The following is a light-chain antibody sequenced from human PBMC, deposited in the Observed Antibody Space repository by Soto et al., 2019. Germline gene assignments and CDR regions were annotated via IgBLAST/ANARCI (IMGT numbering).Light chain of an antibody. J-gene: IGLJ3*02. V-gene: IGLV8-61*01. CDR2: NTN. CDR3: VLYMCSGISV. CDR1: SASVSTSYY. Sequence: QTVVTQESSFSVSPGGTVTLTCGLSSASVSTSYYPSWYQQTPGQAPRTLIYNTNTRSSGVPDRFSGSILGDKAALTITGAQADDESDYYCVLYMCSGISVFGGGTQLTVL.